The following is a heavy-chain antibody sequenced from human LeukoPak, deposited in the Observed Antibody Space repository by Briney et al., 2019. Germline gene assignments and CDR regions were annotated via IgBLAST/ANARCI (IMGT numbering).Heavy chain of an antibody. CDR1: GFTFSNYW. J-gene: IGHJ4*02. D-gene: IGHD3-22*01. CDR3: VRSAFHAGSGNYYDY. Sequence: GGSLRLSCAASGFTFSNYWIHWVRQAPGKGLVWVSRIDNAGSITTYADSVEGRFTISRDNAENTLYLQMNSLRVEDTAVYYCVRSAFHAGSGNYYDYWGQGTLVTVSS. CDR2: IDNAGSIT. V-gene: IGHV3-74*03.